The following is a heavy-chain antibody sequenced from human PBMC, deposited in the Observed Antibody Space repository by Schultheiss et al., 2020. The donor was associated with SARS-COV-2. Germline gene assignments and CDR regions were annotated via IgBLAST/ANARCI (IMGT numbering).Heavy chain of an antibody. Sequence: GESLKISCAASGFTFSSYAMSWVRQAPGKGLELVSAISGSGGSTYYADSVKGRFTISRDNSKNTLYLQMNSLRAEDTAVYSCARDETLDYWGQGTLVTVSS. CDR3: ARDETLDY. J-gene: IGHJ4*02. V-gene: IGHV3-23*01. CDR1: GFTFSSYA. CDR2: ISGSGGST.